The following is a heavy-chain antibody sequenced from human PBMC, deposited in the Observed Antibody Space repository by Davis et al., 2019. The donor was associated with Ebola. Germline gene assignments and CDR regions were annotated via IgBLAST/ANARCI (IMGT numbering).Heavy chain of an antibody. CDR1: GLIFSNYW. V-gene: IGHV3-53*01. Sequence: PGGSLRLSCAASGLIFSNYWMQWVRQAPGKGPEWVSVIYRDERTYYANSVRGRFTISRDNYKNTLYLQMNGLRVEDTAIYDCAKDTSNIWFDIWGQGTNVTVSS. CDR2: IYRDERT. J-gene: IGHJ3*02. D-gene: IGHD1-26*01. CDR3: AKDTSNIWFDI.